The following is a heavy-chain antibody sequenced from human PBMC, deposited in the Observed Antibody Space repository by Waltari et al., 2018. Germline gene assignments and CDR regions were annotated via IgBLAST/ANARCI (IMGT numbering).Heavy chain of an antibody. D-gene: IGHD4-17*01. CDR3: ARDRLRRGTVTTGATGYFDL. J-gene: IGHJ2*01. CDR1: GGSISSYY. CDR2: IYYSGST. V-gene: IGHV4-59*01. Sequence: QVQLQESGPGLVKPSETLSLTCTVSGGSISSYYWSWIRQPPGKGLEWICYIYYSGSTNSNPPLKSRVTISVDTSKNQFSLKLSSVTAADTAVYYCARDRLRRGTVTTGATGYFDLWGRGTLVTVSS.